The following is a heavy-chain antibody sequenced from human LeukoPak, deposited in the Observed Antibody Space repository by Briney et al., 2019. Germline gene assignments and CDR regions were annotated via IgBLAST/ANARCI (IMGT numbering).Heavy chain of an antibody. J-gene: IGHJ2*01. CDR3: ARHRQHQLTIFGLFDL. CDR2: IYYSGST. CDR1: GGSISSYY. Sequence: SETLSLTCTVSGGSISSYYGSWIRQPPGKGLEWIGYIYYSGSTNYNPSLKSRVTISVDTSKNQFSLKLSSVTAADTAVYYCARHRQHQLTIFGLFDLWGRGTLVTVSS. V-gene: IGHV4-59*08. D-gene: IGHD3-3*01.